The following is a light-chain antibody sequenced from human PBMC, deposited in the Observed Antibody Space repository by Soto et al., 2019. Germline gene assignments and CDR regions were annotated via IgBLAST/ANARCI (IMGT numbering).Light chain of an antibody. Sequence: QAVLTQPASVSGSPGQSITISCTGTSSDVGAYNYVSWYQHHPGKAPKLMIYDVSNRPSGVSNLFSGSKSGNTASLTISGLQAEDEADYYCNSFTTSSTLVFGGGTKVTVL. CDR2: DVS. CDR1: SSDVGAYNY. CDR3: NSFTTSSTLV. V-gene: IGLV2-14*03. J-gene: IGLJ2*01.